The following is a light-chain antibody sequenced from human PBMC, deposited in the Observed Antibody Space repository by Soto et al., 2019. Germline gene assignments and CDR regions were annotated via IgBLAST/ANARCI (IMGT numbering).Light chain of an antibody. CDR1: QSVSSK. J-gene: IGKJ5*01. CDR2: DAS. CDR3: QQRSNWPPIT. Sequence: EIAMTQSPATLSVSPGERATLSCRASQSVSSKSAWYQQKPGQAPRLLIYDASNRATGIPARFSGSGSGTDFTLTISSLEPEDFAVYYCQQRSNWPPITFGQGTRLEIK. V-gene: IGKV3-11*01.